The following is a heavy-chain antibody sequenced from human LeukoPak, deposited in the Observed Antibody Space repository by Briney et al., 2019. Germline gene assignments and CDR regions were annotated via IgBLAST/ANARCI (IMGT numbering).Heavy chain of an antibody. Sequence: SVKVSCKASGGTFSSYAISWVRQAPGQGLEWMGGIIPIFGTANYAQKFQGRVTITADESTSTAYMELSSLRSEDTAVYYCARRGYEFSDLDNWGQGTLVTVSS. V-gene: IGHV1-69*01. CDR3: ARRGYEFSDLDN. CDR1: GGTFSSYA. J-gene: IGHJ4*02. D-gene: IGHD3/OR15-3a*01. CDR2: IIPIFGTA.